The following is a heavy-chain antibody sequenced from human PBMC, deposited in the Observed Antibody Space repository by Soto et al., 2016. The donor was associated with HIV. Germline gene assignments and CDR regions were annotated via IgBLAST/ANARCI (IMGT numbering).Heavy chain of an antibody. J-gene: IGHJ3*01. Sequence: QVQLVQSGAEVTKPGASLKVSCKTSGYSFVTYDINWVRQAAGQGLEWMGWMNPKTGNTGYAQKFQGRVTITRESAINTAYMELTSVTSEDTAVYYCARVRSGRISSAFDVWGQGTTVTVSS. V-gene: IGHV1-8*03. D-gene: IGHD1-26*01. CDR2: MNPKTGNT. CDR1: GYSFVTYD. CDR3: ARVRSGRISSAFDV.